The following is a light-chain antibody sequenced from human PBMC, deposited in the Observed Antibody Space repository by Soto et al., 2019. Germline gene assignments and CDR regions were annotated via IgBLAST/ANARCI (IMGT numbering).Light chain of an antibody. CDR3: QQYGSSWT. CDR2: GAS. J-gene: IGKJ1*01. Sequence: EIVLTQSPGTLSLSPGERATLSCMASQTVSSRFLAWYQQKPGQAPRLLIYGASNRATGIPDRFSGSGSGTDFTLTISRLEPEDFAVYSCQQYGSSWTFGQGTKVDIK. V-gene: IGKV3-20*01. CDR1: QTVSSRF.